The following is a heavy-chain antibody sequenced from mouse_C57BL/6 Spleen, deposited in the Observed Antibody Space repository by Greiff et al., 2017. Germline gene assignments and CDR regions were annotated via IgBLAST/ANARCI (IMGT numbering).Heavy chain of an antibody. V-gene: IGHV2-6*01. CDR1: GFSLTSYG. CDR2: IWGVGST. CDR3: ASGGYYGSSYWFAY. D-gene: IGHD1-1*01. J-gene: IGHJ3*01. Sequence: VMLVESGPGLVAPSQSLSITCTVSGFSLTSYGVDWVRQSPGKGLEWLGVIWGVGSTNYNSALKSRLSISKDNSKGQVFLKMNSLQTDDTAMYYCASGGYYGSSYWFAYWGQGTLVTVSA.